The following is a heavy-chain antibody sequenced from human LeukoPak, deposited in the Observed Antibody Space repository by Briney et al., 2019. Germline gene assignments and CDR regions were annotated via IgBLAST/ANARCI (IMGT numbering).Heavy chain of an antibody. Sequence: GGSLRLSCAAAGITFDSYAMSWVRQAPGKGLEWISVISGSGGRTSHADSVKGRFIISRNNSKNTLHLQMHSLRAEDTAVYYCVKEKLAYCGGDCFGEYFQDWGQGTLVTVSS. CDR1: GITFDSYA. D-gene: IGHD2-21*02. J-gene: IGHJ1*01. V-gene: IGHV3-23*01. CDR3: VKEKLAYCGGDCFGEYFQD. CDR2: ISGSGGRT.